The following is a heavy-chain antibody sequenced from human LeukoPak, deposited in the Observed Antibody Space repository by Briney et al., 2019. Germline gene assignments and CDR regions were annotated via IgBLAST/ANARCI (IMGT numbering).Heavy chain of an antibody. Sequence: SETLSLTCAVSGYSISSGYYWGWIRQPPRKGLEWIGSIYHNGNTYYNPSLKSRVTISVDTSKNEFSLKLSSVTAADTAVYYCAKNGDRGAYCSGGTSYPYYYYYMDVWGKGTTVTISS. CDR3: AKNGDRGAYCSGGTSYPYYYYYMDV. V-gene: IGHV4-38-2*01. CDR2: IYHNGNT. D-gene: IGHD2-15*01. CDR1: GYSISSGYY. J-gene: IGHJ6*03.